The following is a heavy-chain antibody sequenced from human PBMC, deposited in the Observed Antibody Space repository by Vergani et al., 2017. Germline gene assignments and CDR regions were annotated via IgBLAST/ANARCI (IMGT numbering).Heavy chain of an antibody. CDR1: GGSISSGSYY. D-gene: IGHD6-19*01. CDR2: ISTSGST. CDR3: TRHGRSGWAGYFQH. J-gene: IGHJ1*01. Sequence: QVQLQESGPGLVKPSQTLSLTCTVSGGSISSGSYYWSWIRQPAGKGLEWIGRISTSGSTNYNPSLKSRVTISLDTSKNQFSLKLNSLTAADTAVYYCTRHGRSGWAGYFQHWGQGTLVTASS. V-gene: IGHV4-61*02.